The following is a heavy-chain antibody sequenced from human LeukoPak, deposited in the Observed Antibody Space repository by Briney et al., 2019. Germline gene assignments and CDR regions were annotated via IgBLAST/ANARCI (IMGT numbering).Heavy chain of an antibody. CDR2: VWYDGSDK. V-gene: IGHV3-33*01. CDR1: GFIFSNYD. Sequence: GGSLRLSCGASGFIFSNYDMHWVRQAPGKGLEWLAIVWYDGSDKYYADSVKGRFTVSRDNSKNTLYLQMNSLRVDDTAVYYCARDLNREDFDYWGQGTLVAVSS. D-gene: IGHD3-9*01. J-gene: IGHJ4*02. CDR3: ARDLNREDFDY.